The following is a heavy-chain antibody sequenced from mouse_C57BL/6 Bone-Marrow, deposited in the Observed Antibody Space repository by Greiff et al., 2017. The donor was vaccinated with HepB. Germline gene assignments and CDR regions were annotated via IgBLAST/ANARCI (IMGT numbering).Heavy chain of an antibody. D-gene: IGHD4-1*01. CDR2: INPGSGGT. Sequence: QVQLQQSGAELVRPGTSVKVSCKASGYAFTNYLIEWVKQRPGQGLEWIGVINPGSGGTNYNEKFKGKATLTADKSSSTAYMQLSSLTAEDSAGYFCASNGDEADWGEGTLVTVSA. J-gene: IGHJ3*01. CDR1: GYAFTNYL. V-gene: IGHV1-54*01. CDR3: ASNGDEAD.